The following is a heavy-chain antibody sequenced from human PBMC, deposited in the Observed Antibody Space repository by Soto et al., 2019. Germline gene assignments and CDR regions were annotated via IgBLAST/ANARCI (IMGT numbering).Heavy chain of an antibody. CDR3: ASQFGYSSTSFDY. CDR2: IYYSGST. V-gene: IGHV4-59*01. D-gene: IGHD5-18*01. J-gene: IGHJ4*02. CDR1: GGSISSYY. Sequence: SETLSLTCTVSGGSISSYYWSWIRQPPGKGLEWIGYIYYSGSTNYNPSLKSRVTISVDTSKNQFSLKLSSVTAADTAVYYCASQFGYSSTSFDYWGQGTLVTVSS.